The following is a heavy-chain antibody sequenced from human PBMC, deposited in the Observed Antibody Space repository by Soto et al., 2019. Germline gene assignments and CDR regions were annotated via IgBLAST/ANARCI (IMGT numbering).Heavy chain of an antibody. Sequence: EVQLLESGGDLVQPGGSLRLSCAASGFTFSSYAMSWVRQAPGKGLEWVSAISGSGGSTYYADSVKGRFTISRDNSKNTLYLQMNSLRAEDTAVYYCAKHVQIFYYYYYMDVWGKGTTVTVSS. D-gene: IGHD3-3*01. J-gene: IGHJ6*03. CDR1: GFTFSSYA. CDR2: ISGSGGST. CDR3: AKHVQIFYYYYYMDV. V-gene: IGHV3-23*01.